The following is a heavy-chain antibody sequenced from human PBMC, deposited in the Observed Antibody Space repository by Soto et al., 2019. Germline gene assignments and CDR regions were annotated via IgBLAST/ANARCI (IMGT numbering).Heavy chain of an antibody. Sequence: SETLSLTCAVFGGSISRGYWWSWVRQSPGKGLEWIGEIHHSENINYNPSLKSRATISVDMSKNQFSLRLNSVTAADTAVYYRARQASYNIDYWGQGTLVTVSS. CDR1: GGSISRGYW. CDR3: ARQASYNIDY. D-gene: IGHD1-1*01. V-gene: IGHV4-4*02. J-gene: IGHJ4*02. CDR2: IHHSENI.